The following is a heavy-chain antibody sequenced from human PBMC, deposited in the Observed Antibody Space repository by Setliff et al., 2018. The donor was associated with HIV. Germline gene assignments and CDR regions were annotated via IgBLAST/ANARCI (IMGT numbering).Heavy chain of an antibody. CDR1: GGSISSYY. CDR2: IYYSGST. Sequence: SETLSLTCTVSGGSISSYYWSWIRQPPGKGLEWIGYIYYSGSTNYNPSLKSRVTISVDTSKNQFSLKLSSVTAADTAVYYCARNPSNLGGFDIWGQGTMVTVSS. D-gene: IGHD2-15*01. J-gene: IGHJ3*02. V-gene: IGHV4-59*01. CDR3: ARNPSNLGGFDI.